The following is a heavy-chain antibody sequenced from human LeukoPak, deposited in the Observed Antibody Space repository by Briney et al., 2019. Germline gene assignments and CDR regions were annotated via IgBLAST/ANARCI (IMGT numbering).Heavy chain of an antibody. Sequence: GGSLRLSCAASGFTFSSIAMSWVRQAPDKGLEWVSTISGSGGGTYYADSVKGRFTISRDDSKNTLYLQMNSLRADGTAVYYCAKDLGRYRNNFFDYWGQGNLVTVSS. J-gene: IGHJ4*02. CDR1: GFTFSSIA. CDR3: AKDLGRYRNNFFDY. V-gene: IGHV3-23*01. CDR2: ISGSGGGT. D-gene: IGHD1-26*01.